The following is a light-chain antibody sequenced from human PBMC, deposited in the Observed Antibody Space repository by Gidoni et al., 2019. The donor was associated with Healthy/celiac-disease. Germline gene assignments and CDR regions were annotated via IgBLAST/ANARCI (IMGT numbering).Light chain of an antibody. J-gene: IGKJ1*01. Sequence: AIRMTQSPSSFSASTGDRVTITWRSSQGISSSLAWYQQKPGKAPKLLIYAASTLQSGVPSRFSGSGSGTDFTLTISCLQSEDFATYYCQQYYSYPRTFGQGTKVEIK. CDR3: QQYYSYPRT. CDR1: QGISSS. CDR2: AAS. V-gene: IGKV1-8*01.